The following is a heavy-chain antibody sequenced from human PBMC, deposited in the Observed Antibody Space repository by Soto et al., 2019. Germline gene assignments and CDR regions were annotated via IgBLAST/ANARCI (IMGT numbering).Heavy chain of an antibody. CDR2: IWYDGSKK. J-gene: IGHJ3*02. D-gene: IGHD2-15*01. CDR1: GFTFSNYG. CDR3: AREGVVVAATAAAFDI. Sequence: QVQLVESGGSVVQPGRSLRLSCAASGFTFSNYGMHWVRQAPGKGLEWVAVIWYDGSKKYYTDSVKGRFTISRDNSKTTLYLQLNSLRAEGTAVYYCAREGVVVAATAAAFDIWGQGTMVTVSS. V-gene: IGHV3-33*01.